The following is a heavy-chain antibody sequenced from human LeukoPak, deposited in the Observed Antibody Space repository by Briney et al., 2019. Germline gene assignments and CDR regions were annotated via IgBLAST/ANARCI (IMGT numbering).Heavy chain of an antibody. CDR2: INSDGSST. J-gene: IGHJ4*02. CDR3: ARGSSSWYYFDY. CDR1: GFTFSSYW. D-gene: IGHD6-13*01. Sequence: GGSLRLSCAASGFTFSSYWVHWVRQAPGKGLVWVSRINSDGSSTSYADSVKGRFTISRDNAKNTLYLQMNSLRAEDTAVYYCARGSSSWYYFDYWGQGTLVTVSS. V-gene: IGHV3-74*01.